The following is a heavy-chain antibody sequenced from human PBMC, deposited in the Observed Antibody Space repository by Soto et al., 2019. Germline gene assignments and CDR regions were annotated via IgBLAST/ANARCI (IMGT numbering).Heavy chain of an antibody. D-gene: IGHD2-2*01. J-gene: IGHJ3*02. CDR2: IYYSGST. CDR1: GASIDAYY. CDR3: ARAELGGYCSSTSCPPDAFDI. Sequence: SETLSLTCTVSGASIDAYYWTWIRQPPGKGLEWFGYIYYSGSTDYNPSLKSRVTISIDASKTHFSLKLSSVTAADTAVYYCARAELGGYCSSTSCPPDAFDIWGQGTMVTVSS. V-gene: IGHV4-59*12.